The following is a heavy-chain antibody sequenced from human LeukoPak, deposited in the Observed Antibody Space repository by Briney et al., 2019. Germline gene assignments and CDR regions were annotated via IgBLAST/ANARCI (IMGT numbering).Heavy chain of an antibody. CDR3: AKEFHSRGYGANFDY. CDR2: ISSDGGTK. V-gene: IGHV3-30*18. J-gene: IGHJ4*02. Sequence: GGSLRLSCTASKFTFSHYGMQWVRQAPGKGLEWVAVISSDGGTKIYADSVKGRFTLSRDNSINTLDLQMNSLRAEDTAAYYCAKEFHSRGYGANFDYWGQGTLVTVSS. D-gene: IGHD3-10*01. CDR1: KFTFSHYG.